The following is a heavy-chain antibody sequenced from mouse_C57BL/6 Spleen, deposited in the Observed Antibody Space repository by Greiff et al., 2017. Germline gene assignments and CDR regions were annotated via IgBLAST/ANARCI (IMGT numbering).Heavy chain of an antibody. J-gene: IGHJ4*01. D-gene: IGHD2-2*01. CDR2: IDPSDSYT. CDR3: AFYGYDGAMDY. Sequence: VQLQQPGAELVMPGASVKLSCKASGYTFTSYWMHWVKQRPGQGLEWIGEIDPSDSYTNYNQKFKGKSTLTVDKSSSTAYMQLSSLTSEDSAVYYCAFYGYDGAMDYWGQGTSVTVSS. CDR1: GYTFTSYW. V-gene: IGHV1-69*01.